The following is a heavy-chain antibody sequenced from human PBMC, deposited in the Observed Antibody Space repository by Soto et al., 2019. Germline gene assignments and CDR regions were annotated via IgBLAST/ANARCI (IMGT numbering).Heavy chain of an antibody. V-gene: IGHV4-39*01. D-gene: IGHD4-17*01. CDR2: IYYSGGT. CDR3: ARLFSTTVTFDY. J-gene: IGHJ4*02. Sequence: SETLSLTCSVSGGSISSTSYYWGWIRQPPGKGPEWIGNIYYSGGTYYNPSLKSRVTISVDTSKNQFSLKLSSLTAADSAVYYCARLFSTTVTFDYWSQGTLVTVSS. CDR1: GGSISSTSYY.